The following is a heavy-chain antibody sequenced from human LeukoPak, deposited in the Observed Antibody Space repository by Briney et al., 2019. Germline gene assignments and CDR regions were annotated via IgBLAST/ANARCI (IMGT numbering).Heavy chain of an antibody. CDR3: ANEDPEGVFDI. D-gene: IGHD1-14*01. Sequence: GGSLRLSCAASGFTFSSYAMSWARQAPGKGLEWFSAINGSGGSTYYADAVKVLFTIARYNSKKTLYLKMKRLRAEDTTVYYCANEDPEGVFDIWGQGTMVTVSS. J-gene: IGHJ3*02. CDR2: INGSGGST. CDR1: GFTFSSYA. V-gene: IGHV3-23*01.